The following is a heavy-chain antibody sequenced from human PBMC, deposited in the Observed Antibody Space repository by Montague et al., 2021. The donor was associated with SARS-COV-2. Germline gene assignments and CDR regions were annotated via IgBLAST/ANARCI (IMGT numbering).Heavy chain of an antibody. D-gene: IGHD2-2*01. V-gene: IGHV4-59*01. J-gene: IGHJ6*02. CDR3: ARRGVVVIPAVVEYYYGMDV. CDR2: VYYTGGT. Sequence: SETLSLTCSISGGSINSFYWNWIRQSPGKGLEWIGYVYYTGGTNYNPSLKSRATISVDTPKNQLSLNLSSVTAADTAVYYCARRGVVVIPAVVEYYYGMDVWGQGTTVTVSS. CDR1: GGSINSFY.